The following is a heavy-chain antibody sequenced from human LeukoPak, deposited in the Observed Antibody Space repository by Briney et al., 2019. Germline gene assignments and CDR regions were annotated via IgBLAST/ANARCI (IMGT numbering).Heavy chain of an antibody. CDR3: ARGGLDTKRGGYFDY. D-gene: IGHD1-1*01. Sequence: SETLSHTCGVCGGSFSGFYGSGSRQPPGKGLEWIGEISHSGSSYYNPSLQSRGTLSVEPSMSQFSLRLNSVTAAEKGLYSCARGGLDTKRGGYFDYWGQGILVAVSS. J-gene: IGHJ4*02. CDR2: ISHSGSS. CDR1: GGSFSGFY. V-gene: IGHV4-34*01.